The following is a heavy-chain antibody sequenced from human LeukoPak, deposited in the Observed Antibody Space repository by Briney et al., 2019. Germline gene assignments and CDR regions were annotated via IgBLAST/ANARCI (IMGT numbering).Heavy chain of an antibody. J-gene: IGHJ3*02. D-gene: IGHD3-22*01. CDR2: ISSYNGNT. V-gene: IGHV1-18*01. CDR3: ARDHYDSSGYYGYAFNI. Sequence: VASVKVSCKASGYTFTNYGFSWVRQAPGQGLEWMGWISSYNGNTNYAQKLQGRVTMTTDTSTSTAYMELRSLRSDDTAVHYCARDHYDSSGYYGYAFNIWGQGTMVTVSS. CDR1: GYTFTNYG.